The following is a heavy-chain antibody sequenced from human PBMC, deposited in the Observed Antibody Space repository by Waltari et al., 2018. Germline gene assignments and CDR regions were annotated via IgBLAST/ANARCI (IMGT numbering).Heavy chain of an antibody. V-gene: IGHV5-51*01. CDR3: ARPKFEGSYDAFDI. CDR1: GYKFTDFW. CDR2: IYPGDSDS. J-gene: IGHJ3*02. D-gene: IGHD3-16*01. Sequence: EVQLVQSGAEVKKPGESLKISCKVSGYKFTDFWIDWVRQRPGNGLEWVGLIYPGDSDSKYSPSFQGHVTISVDKSISTAYLQWSSLKASDTAIYYCARPKFEGSYDAFDIWGQGTMVTVSS.